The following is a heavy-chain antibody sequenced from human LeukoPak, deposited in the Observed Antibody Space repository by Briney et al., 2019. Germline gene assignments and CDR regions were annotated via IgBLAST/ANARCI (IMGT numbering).Heavy chain of an antibody. CDR3: ARLGERNLPVDY. V-gene: IGHV4-4*02. J-gene: IGHJ4*02. Sequence: GTLRLSCAASGFTFSKHGMNWVRQAPGKGLEWIGKIYHSGSTNYNPSLKSRVTISVDKSKNQFSLKLSSVTAADTAVYYCARLGERNLPVDYWGQGTLVTVSS. CDR1: GFTFSKHGM. D-gene: IGHD3-16*01. CDR2: IYHSGST.